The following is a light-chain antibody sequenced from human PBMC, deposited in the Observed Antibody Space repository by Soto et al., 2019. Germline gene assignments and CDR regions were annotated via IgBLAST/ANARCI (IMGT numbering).Light chain of an antibody. Sequence: QSALTQPASVSGSLGQSITISWTGTSSDVGAYNYVSWYQQHPGKAPKLIIYEVTNRPSGVSSRFSGSKSGNTASLTISGLQAEDEADYYCSSYTVSVAPYVFGTGTKVTVL. V-gene: IGLV2-14*01. CDR2: EVT. J-gene: IGLJ1*01. CDR1: SSDVGAYNY. CDR3: SSYTVSVAPYV.